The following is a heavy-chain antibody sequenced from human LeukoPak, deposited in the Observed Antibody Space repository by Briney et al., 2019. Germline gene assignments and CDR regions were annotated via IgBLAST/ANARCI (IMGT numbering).Heavy chain of an antibody. CDR3: ASDYDYCSSTSCYTLQR. V-gene: IGHV3-21*01. D-gene: IGHD2-2*01. CDR2: ISSSSSYI. CDR1: GFTFSSYS. J-gene: IGHJ3*01. Sequence: GGSLRLSCAASGFTFSSYSMNWVRQAPGKGLEWVSSISSSSSYIYYADSVKGRFTISRDNAKNSLYLQMNSLRVEDTAVYYCASDYDYCSSTSCYTLQRWGQGTMVTVSS.